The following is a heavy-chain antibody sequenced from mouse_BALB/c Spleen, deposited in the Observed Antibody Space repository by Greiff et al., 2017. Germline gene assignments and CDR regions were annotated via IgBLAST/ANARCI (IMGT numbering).Heavy chain of an antibody. Sequence: QVQLKESAAELARPGASVKMSCKASGYTFTSYTMHWVKQRPGQGLEWIGYINPSSGYTEYNQKFKDKTTLTADKSSSTAYMQLSSLTSEDSAVYYCARRRANWDLYYFDYWGQGTTLTVSS. CDR1: GYTFTSYT. CDR3: ARRRANWDLYYFDY. J-gene: IGHJ2*01. CDR2: INPSSGYT. D-gene: IGHD4-1*01. V-gene: IGHV1-4*02.